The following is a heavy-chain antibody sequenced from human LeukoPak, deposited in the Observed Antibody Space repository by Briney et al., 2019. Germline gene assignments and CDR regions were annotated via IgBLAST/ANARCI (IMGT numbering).Heavy chain of an antibody. V-gene: IGHV4-34*01. CDR3: ARWYSSGWIDY. CDR1: GGSFSGYY. D-gene: IGHD6-19*01. Sequence: SETLSLTCAVYGGSFSGYYWSWIRQPPGKGLEWIGEINHSGSTNYNPSLKSRVTISVDTSKNQFSLKLTSVTAADTAVYYCARWYSSGWIDYWGQGTLVTVSS. J-gene: IGHJ4*02. CDR2: INHSGST.